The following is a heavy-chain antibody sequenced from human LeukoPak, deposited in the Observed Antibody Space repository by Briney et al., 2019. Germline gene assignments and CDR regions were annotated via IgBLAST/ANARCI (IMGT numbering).Heavy chain of an antibody. CDR2: ISRSASSI. CDR1: GFTFSTYS. V-gene: IGHV3-21*01. Sequence: PGGSLRLSCAPSGFTFSTYSMSWVRQAPGKRLEWGSYISRSASSIYYADSVKGRFTTSRDNAKNSLYLQMNSLRAEDTAIYFCARNDYGDYGIDYWGQGTLVTVSS. J-gene: IGHJ4*02. D-gene: IGHD4-17*01. CDR3: ARNDYGDYGIDY.